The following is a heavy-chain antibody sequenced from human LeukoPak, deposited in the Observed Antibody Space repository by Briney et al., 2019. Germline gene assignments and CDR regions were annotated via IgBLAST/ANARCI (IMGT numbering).Heavy chain of an antibody. CDR3: ARGITMVRGVIGHFDY. V-gene: IGHV3-23*01. D-gene: IGHD3-10*01. CDR2: ISGSGGST. Sequence: PGGSLRLSCAASGFTFGDYAIHWVRQAPGKGLEWVSAISGSGGSTYYADSVKGRFTISRDNSKNTLYLQMNSLRAEDTAVYYCARGITMVRGVIGHFDYWGQGTLVTVSS. J-gene: IGHJ4*02. CDR1: GFTFGDYA.